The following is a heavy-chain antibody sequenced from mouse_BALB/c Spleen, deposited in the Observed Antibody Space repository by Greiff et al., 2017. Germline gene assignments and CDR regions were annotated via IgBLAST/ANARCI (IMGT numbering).Heavy chain of an antibody. V-gene: IGHV14-4*02. J-gene: IGHJ2*01. CDR2: IDPENGDT. CDR1: GFNIKDYY. D-gene: IGHD2-1*01. Sequence: EVQVVESGAELVRSGASVKLSCTASGFNIKDYYMHWVKQRPEQGLEWIGWIDPENGDTEYAPKFQGKATMTADTSSNTAYLQLSSLTSEDTAVYYCNFYGNYFDYWGQGTTLTVSS. CDR3: NFYGNYFDY.